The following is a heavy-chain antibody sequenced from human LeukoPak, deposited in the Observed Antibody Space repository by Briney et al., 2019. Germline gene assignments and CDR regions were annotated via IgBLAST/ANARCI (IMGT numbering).Heavy chain of an antibody. CDR2: IHSDGIST. CDR3: ARDFMITFGGVTPPPDY. V-gene: IGHV3-74*01. J-gene: IGHJ4*02. Sequence: GGSLRLSCAASGFSFSSTWMHWVRQAPGEGLVWVSRIHSDGISTIYADSVKGRFTISRDNAKNTLYLQMNSLRAEDTAVYYCARDFMITFGGVTPPPDYWGQGTLVTVSS. D-gene: IGHD3-16*01. CDR1: GFSFSSTW.